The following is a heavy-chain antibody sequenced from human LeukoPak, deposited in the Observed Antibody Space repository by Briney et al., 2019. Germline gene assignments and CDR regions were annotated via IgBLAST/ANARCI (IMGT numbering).Heavy chain of an antibody. V-gene: IGHV4-4*02. Sequence: PSETLSLTCAVSGGSISSSNWWSWVRQPPGKGLEWIGEIYHSGSTNYNPSLKSRVTISVDKSKNQFSLKLSSVTAADTAVYYCASRGEYYYDSSGYYPPFDYWGQGTLVTVSS. CDR3: ASRGEYYYDSSGYYPPFDY. D-gene: IGHD3-22*01. CDR1: GGSISSSNW. J-gene: IGHJ4*02. CDR2: IYHSGST.